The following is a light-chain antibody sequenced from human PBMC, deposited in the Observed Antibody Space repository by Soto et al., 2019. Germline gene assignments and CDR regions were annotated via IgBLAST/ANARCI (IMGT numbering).Light chain of an antibody. CDR3: QQYGGSPPWT. J-gene: IGKJ1*01. CDR1: QSVIGNY. Sequence: EIVLTQSRGTLSLSPGERATLSCRASQSVIGNYLAWYRQKPGQAPRLLIYDASSRATGIPDRFSGSGSGTDFTLTISSLEPEDFTVYYCQQYGGSPPWTFGQGTKVEIK. CDR2: DAS. V-gene: IGKV3-20*01.